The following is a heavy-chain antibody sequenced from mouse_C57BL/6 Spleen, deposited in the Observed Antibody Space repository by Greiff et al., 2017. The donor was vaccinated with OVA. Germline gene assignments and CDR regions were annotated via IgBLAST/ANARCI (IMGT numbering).Heavy chain of an antibody. J-gene: IGHJ3*01. CDR1: GYTFTSYW. CDR2: INPSHGGT. Sequence: QVQLQQPGTELVKPGASVQLSCKASGYTFTSYWLHWVKQRPGQGLEWIGNINPSHGGTHYTEKFKSKATLTVDKSSSTAYMQLSSLTSEDSAVYDGARPYYDYDSGVAYWGQGTLVTGAA. CDR3: ARPYYDYDSGVAY. V-gene: IGHV1-53*01. D-gene: IGHD2-4*01.